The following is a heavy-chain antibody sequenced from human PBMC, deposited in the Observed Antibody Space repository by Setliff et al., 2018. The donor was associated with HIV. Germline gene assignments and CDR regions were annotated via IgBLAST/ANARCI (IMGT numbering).Heavy chain of an antibody. D-gene: IGHD3-3*01. Sequence: PGGSLRLSCAASGFSFSDYEMNWVRQAPGKGLEWVSHISSSSRTTYYADSVKGRFTISRDNAKNSLYLQMNSLRAEDTAVYYCARDPFLAQGFWSGYYSDYWGQGTLVTVSS. CDR2: ISSSSRTT. J-gene: IGHJ4*02. CDR3: ARDPFLAQGFWSGYYSDY. CDR1: GFSFSDYE. V-gene: IGHV3-48*03.